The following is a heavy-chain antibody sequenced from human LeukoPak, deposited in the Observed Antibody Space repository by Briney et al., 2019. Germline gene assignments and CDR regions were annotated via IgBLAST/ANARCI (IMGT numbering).Heavy chain of an antibody. CDR3: AVSFNYDYGGTRQNPFDY. V-gene: IGHV3-23*01. J-gene: IGHJ4*02. CDR2: ISGSGGST. CDR1: GFTLSTYG. Sequence: GGSLRLSCATSGFTLSTYGMSWVRQAPGKGLEWVSAISGSGGSTYYADSVKGRFTVSRDNSKNTLYLQMNSLRAEDTAVYYCAVSFNYDYGGTRQNPFDYWGQGTLVTVSS. D-gene: IGHD4-23*01.